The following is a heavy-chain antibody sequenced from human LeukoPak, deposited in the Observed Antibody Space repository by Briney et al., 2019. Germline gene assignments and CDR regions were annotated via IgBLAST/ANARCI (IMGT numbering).Heavy chain of an antibody. D-gene: IGHD3-9*01. CDR1: GGSISKSNW. CDR3: ARSDWFRGEETPT. Sequence: SETLSLTCAVSGGSISKSNWWSWVRQAPGKGLEWIGEIYHSGSTNYNPSLKSRVTISVDKSKNQFSLKLRSVTAADTAVYYCARSDWFRGEETPTWGQGTLVTVSS. CDR2: IYHSGST. J-gene: IGHJ5*02. V-gene: IGHV4-4*02.